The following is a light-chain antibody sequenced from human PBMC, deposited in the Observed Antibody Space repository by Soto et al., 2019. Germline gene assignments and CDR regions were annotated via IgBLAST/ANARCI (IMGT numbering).Light chain of an antibody. Sequence: SVLTQPASVSWSPGQSITISYTGTSSDVGGYNYVSWYQQHPGKGPKLMIYEVSNRPSGVSNRFSGSKSGNTATLTISGLQAEDEADYYCSSYTSTTTRVFGTGTKVTVL. CDR2: EVS. CDR3: SSYTSTTTRV. J-gene: IGLJ1*01. CDR1: SSDVGGYNY. V-gene: IGLV2-14*03.